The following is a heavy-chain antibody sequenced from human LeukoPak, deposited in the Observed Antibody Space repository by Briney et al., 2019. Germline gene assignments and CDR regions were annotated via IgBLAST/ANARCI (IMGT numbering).Heavy chain of an antibody. CDR2: IRYDGSNK. CDR1: GFTFSSYG. J-gene: IGHJ4*02. CDR3: AKDLVVVPAATPVGDY. Sequence: GGSLRLSGAASGFTFSSYGMHWLRQAPGKGLEGVAFIRYDGSNKYYADSVKGRFTISRDNSKNTLYLQMNSLRAEDTDVYYCAKDLVVVPAATPVGDYWGQGTLVTVSS. V-gene: IGHV3-30*02. D-gene: IGHD2-2*01.